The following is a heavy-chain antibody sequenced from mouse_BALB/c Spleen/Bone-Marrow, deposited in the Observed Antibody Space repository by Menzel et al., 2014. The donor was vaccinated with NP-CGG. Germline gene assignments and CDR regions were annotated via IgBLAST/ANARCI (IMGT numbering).Heavy chain of an antibody. V-gene: IGHV5-17*02. J-gene: IGHJ1*01. Sequence: EVQGVESGGGLVQPGGSRKLSSAASGFTFSSFGMHWVRQPPEKGLEWVAYISSGSSTIYYADTVKGRFTISRDNPKNTLFLQMTSLRSEDTAMYYCARDRYDEYFDVWGAGTTVTVSS. D-gene: IGHD2-14*01. CDR2: ISSGSSTI. CDR3: ARDRYDEYFDV. CDR1: GFTFSSFG.